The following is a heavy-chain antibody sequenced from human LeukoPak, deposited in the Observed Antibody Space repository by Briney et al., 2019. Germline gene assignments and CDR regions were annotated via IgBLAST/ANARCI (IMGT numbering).Heavy chain of an antibody. CDR1: GFTFSSYA. J-gene: IGHJ4*02. D-gene: IGHD1-26*01. Sequence: GGSLRLSCAASGFTFSSYAMSWVRQAPGKGLVWVSRINGDGSDISYADSVEGRFTISRDNAKNTVYLQMNSLRAEDTAVYYCARGSLGDGSLLIDYWGQGTLVTVSS. V-gene: IGHV3-74*01. CDR3: ARGSLGDGSLLIDY. CDR2: INGDGSDI.